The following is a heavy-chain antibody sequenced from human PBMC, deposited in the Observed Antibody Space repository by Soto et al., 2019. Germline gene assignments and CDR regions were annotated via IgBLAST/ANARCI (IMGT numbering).Heavy chain of an antibody. CDR3: ARDGWGDYGDYGFDY. J-gene: IGHJ4*02. D-gene: IGHD4-17*01. CDR2: ISAYNGNT. CDR1: GYTFTSYG. V-gene: IGHV1-18*01. Sequence: ASVKVSCKASGYTFTSYGISWVRQAPGQGLEWMGWISAYNGNTNYAQKLQGRVTMTTDTSTSTAYMELRSLRSDDTAVYYCARDGWGDYGDYGFDYRGQGTLVTVSS.